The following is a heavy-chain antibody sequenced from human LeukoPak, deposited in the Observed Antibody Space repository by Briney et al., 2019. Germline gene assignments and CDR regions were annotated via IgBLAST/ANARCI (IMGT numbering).Heavy chain of an antibody. CDR1: GFTFSSYG. Sequence: GGSLRLSCAASGFTFSSYGMHWVRQAPGKGLEWVAVIWYDGSNKYYADSVKGRFTISRDNSKNTLYLQMNSLRAEDTAVYYCASLLHGSGSQSFDYWGQGTLVTVSS. V-gene: IGHV3-33*01. CDR3: ASLLHGSGSQSFDY. J-gene: IGHJ4*02. CDR2: IWYDGSNK. D-gene: IGHD3-10*01.